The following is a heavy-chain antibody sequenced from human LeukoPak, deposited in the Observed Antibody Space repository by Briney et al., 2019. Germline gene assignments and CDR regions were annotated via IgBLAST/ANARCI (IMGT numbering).Heavy chain of an antibody. Sequence: GGSLRLSCAASGFTFTTYEMNWVRQAPGEGLEWVSYISSSGTTIYYADSVKGRFTISRDNAKNSLYLQMNSLRAEDTAVYYCARDGYRENDYWGQGTLVTVSS. CDR1: GFTFTTYE. V-gene: IGHV3-48*03. CDR3: ARDGYRENDY. J-gene: IGHJ4*02. D-gene: IGHD5-12*01. CDR2: ISSSGTTI.